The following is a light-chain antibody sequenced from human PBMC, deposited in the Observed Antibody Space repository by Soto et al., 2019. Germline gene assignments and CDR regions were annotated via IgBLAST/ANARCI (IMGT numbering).Light chain of an antibody. CDR3: QRYGSALT. V-gene: IGKV3-20*01. Sequence: ESVLTQSPGTLSLSPGERAALSCRASQSVRSNYLAWYQQKPGQAPRLLIYGASSRATGIPDRFSGSGSGTDFKLTISSMEPEDFAVYYCQRYGSALTFGGGTKGE. CDR1: QSVRSNY. J-gene: IGKJ4*01. CDR2: GAS.